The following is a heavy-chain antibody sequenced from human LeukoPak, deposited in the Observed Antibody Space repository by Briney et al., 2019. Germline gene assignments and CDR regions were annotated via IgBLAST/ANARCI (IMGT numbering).Heavy chain of an antibody. V-gene: IGHV1-2*02. CDR1: GFTFTDEY. CDR2: INPHSGAI. Sequence: ASVTVSCKSSGFTFTDEYIHWVRQAPGQGLEWMGWINPHSGAINYAQKFQGRVTLTRDTSISTAYMELSRLTSGDTAVYYCARDPKSQLLLDYWGQGTLVTVSS. J-gene: IGHJ4*02. CDR3: ARDPKSQLLLDY. D-gene: IGHD2-2*01.